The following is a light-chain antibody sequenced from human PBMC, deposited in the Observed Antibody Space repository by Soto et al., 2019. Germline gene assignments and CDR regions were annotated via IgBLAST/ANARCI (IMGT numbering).Light chain of an antibody. V-gene: IGKV1-5*01. CDR2: DAS. CDR1: QSISGW. CDR3: QQYETSST. Sequence: DIQMTQSPSTLSASVGDRVTLTCRASQSISGWLAWYQQKPGKTPKLLIYDASTLASGVPSRFSGSGSGTQFTLAISSLQPDDFATYYCQQYETSSTFGPGTKVD. J-gene: IGKJ3*01.